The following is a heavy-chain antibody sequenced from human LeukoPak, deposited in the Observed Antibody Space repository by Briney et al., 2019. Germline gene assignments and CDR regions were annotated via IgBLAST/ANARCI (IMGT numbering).Heavy chain of an antibody. CDR3: ARDWSDYGDYVSLFDY. J-gene: IGHJ4*02. CDR2: ISYDGSNK. Sequence: GGSLRLSCAASGFTFSTYWMTWVRQAPGKGLEWVAVISYDGSNKYYADSVKGRFTISRDNSKNTLYLQMNSLRAEDTAVYYCARDWSDYGDYVSLFDYWGQGTLVTVSS. V-gene: IGHV3-30-3*01. CDR1: GFTFSTYW. D-gene: IGHD4-17*01.